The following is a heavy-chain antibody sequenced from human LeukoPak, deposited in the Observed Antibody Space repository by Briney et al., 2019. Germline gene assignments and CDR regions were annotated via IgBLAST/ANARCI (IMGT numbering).Heavy chain of an antibody. V-gene: IGHV4-59*11. J-gene: IGHJ4*02. Sequence: SETLSLTCSVSGGSTSTHYWSWIRQPPGKGLEWIGYNYNSGRTNYNPSLESRVTISVDTSKSQLSLKVSSVTAADTAVYYCARGSGYSSGWYPYFDYWGQGTLVTVSS. CDR3: ARGSGYSSGWYPYFDY. CDR2: NYNSGRT. D-gene: IGHD6-19*01. CDR1: GGSTSTHY.